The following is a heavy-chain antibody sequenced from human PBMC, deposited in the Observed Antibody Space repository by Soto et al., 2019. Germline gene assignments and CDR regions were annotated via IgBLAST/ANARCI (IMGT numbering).Heavy chain of an antibody. V-gene: IGHV4-30-4*01. CDR3: ARGIVVVVAATSNWFDP. D-gene: IGHD2-15*01. J-gene: IGHJ5*02. Sequence: SESLSLTCTVSGGSISSGDYYWSWIRQPPGKGLEWIGYIYYSGSTYYNPSLKSRVTISVDTSKNQFSLKLSSVTAADTAVYYCARGIVVVVAATSNWFDPWGQGTLVTVSS. CDR2: IYYSGST. CDR1: GGSISSGDYY.